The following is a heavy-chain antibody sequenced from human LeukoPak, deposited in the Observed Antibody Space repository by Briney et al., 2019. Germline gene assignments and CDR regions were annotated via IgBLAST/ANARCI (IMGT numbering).Heavy chain of an antibody. J-gene: IGHJ5*02. CDR1: GGSISSYY. D-gene: IGHD3-3*01. Sequence: PSETLSLTCTVSGGSISSYYWSWIRQPPGKGLEWIGYIYYSGSTNYNPSLKSRVTISVDTSKNQFSLKLSSVTAADTAVYYCARGTRETYYDFWSGRWGIGNWFDPWGQGTLVTVSS. V-gene: IGHV4-59*01. CDR2: IYYSGST. CDR3: ARGTRETYYDFWSGRWGIGNWFDP.